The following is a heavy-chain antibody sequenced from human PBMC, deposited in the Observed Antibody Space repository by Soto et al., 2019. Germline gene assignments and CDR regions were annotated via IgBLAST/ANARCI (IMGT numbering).Heavy chain of an antibody. V-gene: IGHV1-8*01. CDR2: MNPNSGNT. CDR3: ARYSYYGSGIIVPWFDL. D-gene: IGHD3-10*01. Sequence: ASVKVSCKASGYTFTSYDINWVRQATGQGLEWMGWMNPNSGNTGYAQKFQGRVTMTRNTSISTAYMELSSLRSEDTAVYYCARYSYYGSGIIVPWFDLWAQGNLVTVSS. CDR1: GYTFTSYD. J-gene: IGHJ5*02.